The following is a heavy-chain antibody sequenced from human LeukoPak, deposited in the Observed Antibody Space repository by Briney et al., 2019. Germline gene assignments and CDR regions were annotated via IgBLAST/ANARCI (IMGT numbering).Heavy chain of an antibody. V-gene: IGHV3-74*01. Sequence: PGGSLRLSCAASGFTFSSYWMHWVRQAPGKGLVWVSRINSDGSSTSYADSVKGRSTISRDNAKNTLYLQMNSLRAEDTAVYYCASLSTVTTFIDYWGQGTLVTVSS. D-gene: IGHD4-17*01. J-gene: IGHJ4*02. CDR3: ASLSTVTTFIDY. CDR2: INSDGSST. CDR1: GFTFSSYW.